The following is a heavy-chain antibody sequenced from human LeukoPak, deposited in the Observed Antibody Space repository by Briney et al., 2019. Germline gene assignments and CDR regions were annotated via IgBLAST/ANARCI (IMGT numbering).Heavy chain of an antibody. J-gene: IGHJ4*02. CDR3: AREEGLTTVTTWDY. CDR1: GFTFSSYS. V-gene: IGHV3-21*01. D-gene: IGHD4-17*01. CDR2: ISSSSSYI. Sequence: PGGSLRLSCAASGFTFSSYSMNWVRQAPGQGLEWVSSISSSSSYIYYADSVKGRFTISRDNAKNSLYLQMNSLRAEDTAVYYCAREEGLTTVTTWDYWGQGTLVTVSS.